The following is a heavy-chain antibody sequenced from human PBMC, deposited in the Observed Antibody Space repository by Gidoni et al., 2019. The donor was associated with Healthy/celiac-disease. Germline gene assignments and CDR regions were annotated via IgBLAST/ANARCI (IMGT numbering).Heavy chain of an antibody. D-gene: IGHD6-13*01. J-gene: IGHJ4*02. Sequence: EVQLLESGGGLVQPGGSLRLSCAASGFTFSSYAMSWVRQAPGKGLEWVSAMSGSGGSTYYADSVKGRFTISRDNSKNTLYLQMNSLRAEDTAVYYCAKDQEYSSSWRASFDYWGQGTLVTVSS. CDR1: GFTFSSYA. CDR2: MSGSGGST. CDR3: AKDQEYSSSWRASFDY. V-gene: IGHV3-23*01.